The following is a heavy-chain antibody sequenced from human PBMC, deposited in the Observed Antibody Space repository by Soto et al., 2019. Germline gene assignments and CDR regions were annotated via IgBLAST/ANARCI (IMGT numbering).Heavy chain of an antibody. Sequence: TSETLSLTCTVSGGAISSSSYYWGWIRQPPGKGLEWIGYIYYSGSTNYNPSLKSRVTISVDTSKNQFSLRLSSVTAADTAVYYCARHISPAGRSGIDYWGQGTLVTVSS. D-gene: IGHD1-20*01. CDR3: ARHISPAGRSGIDY. V-gene: IGHV4-61*05. J-gene: IGHJ4*02. CDR2: IYYSGST. CDR1: GGAISSSSYY.